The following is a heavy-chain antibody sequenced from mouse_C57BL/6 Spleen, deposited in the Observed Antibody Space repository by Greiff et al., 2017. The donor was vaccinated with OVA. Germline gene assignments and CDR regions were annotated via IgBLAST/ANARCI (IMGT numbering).Heavy chain of an antibody. CDR3: VRDAYGNYFYAMDY. CDR2: IRSKSSNYAT. V-gene: IGHV10-3*01. D-gene: IGHD2-1*01. J-gene: IGHJ4*01. CDR1: GFTFNTYA. Sequence: EVQLVESGGGLVQPKGSLKLSCAASGFTFNTYAMHWVRQAPGKGLEWVARIRSKSSNYATYYAVSVKDRFTISRDDSQSMLYLQMNNLKTEDTAMYYCVRDAYGNYFYAMDYWGQGTSVTVSS.